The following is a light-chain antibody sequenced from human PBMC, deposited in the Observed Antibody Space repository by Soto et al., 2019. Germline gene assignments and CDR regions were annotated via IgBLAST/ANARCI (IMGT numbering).Light chain of an antibody. Sequence: QPVLTQSPSASASLGASVKLTCTLSSGHSSYAIVWHQQQPEKGPRYLMKLNSDGSHSKGDGIPDRFSGSSSGAERYLTISSLQSEDEADYYCQTWGTGIYWVFGGGTKLTVL. CDR3: QTWGTGIYWV. J-gene: IGLJ3*02. CDR1: SGHSSYA. CDR2: LNSDGSH. V-gene: IGLV4-69*01.